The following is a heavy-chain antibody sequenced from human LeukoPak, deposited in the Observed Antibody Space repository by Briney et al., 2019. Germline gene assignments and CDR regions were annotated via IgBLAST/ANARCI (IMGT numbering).Heavy chain of an antibody. CDR2: ISRGRPTI. J-gene: IGHJ4*02. CDR3: VRDPEALDY. Sequence: PGGSLRPSCAASGFTFSSYSMNWVRQAPGKGLEWVSYISRGRPTIHYADSVKGRFTISRDNAKNSLYLQMNSLRDEDTAVYYCVRDPEALDYWGQGTLVTVSS. CDR1: GFTFSSYS. V-gene: IGHV3-48*02.